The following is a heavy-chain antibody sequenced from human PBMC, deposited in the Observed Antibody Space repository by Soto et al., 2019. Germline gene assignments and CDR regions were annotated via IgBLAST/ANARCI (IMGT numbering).Heavy chain of an antibody. CDR1: GFTFSSYA. CDR2: ISGSGGST. CDR3: AKGRYSSSSNWFDP. Sequence: PGGSLRLSCAASGFTFSSYAMSWVRQAPGKGLEWVSAISGSGGSTYYADSVEGRFTISRDNSKNTLYLQMNSLRAEDTAVYYCAKGRYSSSSNWFDPWGQGTLVTVSS. V-gene: IGHV3-23*01. J-gene: IGHJ5*02. D-gene: IGHD6-13*01.